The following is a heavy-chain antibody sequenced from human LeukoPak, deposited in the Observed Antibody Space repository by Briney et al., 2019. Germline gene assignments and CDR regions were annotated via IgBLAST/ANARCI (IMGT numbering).Heavy chain of an antibody. V-gene: IGHV3-7*01. Sequence: GGSLRLSCAASGFIFSNYAMSWVRQAPGKGLEWVANIKQDGSEKYYVDSVKGRFTISRDNAKKSLYLQMNSLTEEDTAVYFCARDHDYNNNFDYWGQGTLVTVSS. D-gene: IGHD4-11*01. CDR3: ARDHDYNNNFDY. CDR1: GFIFSNYA. J-gene: IGHJ4*02. CDR2: IKQDGSEK.